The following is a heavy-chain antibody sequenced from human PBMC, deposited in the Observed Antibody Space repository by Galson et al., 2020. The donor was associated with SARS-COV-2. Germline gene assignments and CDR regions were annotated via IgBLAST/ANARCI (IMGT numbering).Heavy chain of an antibody. CDR1: GFTFSSYW. CDR3: ARGDMGNDYFDY. Sequence: GGSLRLSCAASGFTFSSYWMPWVRQAPGKGLVWVSRIYSEGSSTSYADSVKGRFTISGDNAKNTLYLQMNSLRAEDTAVYYCARGDMGNDYFDYWGQGTLVTVSS. CDR2: IYSEGSST. J-gene: IGHJ4*02. V-gene: IGHV3-74*01. D-gene: IGHD7-27*01.